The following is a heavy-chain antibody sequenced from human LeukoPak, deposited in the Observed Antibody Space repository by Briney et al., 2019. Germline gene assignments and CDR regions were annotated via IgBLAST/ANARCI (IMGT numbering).Heavy chain of an antibody. V-gene: IGHV1-69*05. CDR3: ARGLRGARGGVGAY. J-gene: IGHJ4*02. Sequence: GASVKVSCKASGGTFSSYAISWVRQAPGQGLVWMGRIIPIFGTANYAQKFQGRVTITTDESTSTAYMELSSLRSEDTAVYYCARGLRGARGGVGAYWGQGTLVTVSS. CDR2: IIPIFGTA. CDR1: GGTFSSYA. D-gene: IGHD4/OR15-4a*01.